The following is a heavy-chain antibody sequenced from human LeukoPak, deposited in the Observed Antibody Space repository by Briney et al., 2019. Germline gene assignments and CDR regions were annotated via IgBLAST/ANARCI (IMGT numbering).Heavy chain of an antibody. CDR3: ARFSAHQLRSGYYYYMDV. CDR2: IYYTGST. V-gene: IGHV4-59*01. CDR1: GGSIRSYY. D-gene: IGHD2-2*01. J-gene: IGHJ6*03. Sequence: SETLSLTCTVSGGSIRSYYWSWVRQPPGKGLEYIGHIYYTGSTDYNPSLKSRVIMSLDTSKNQFSLKLSSVTAADTAVYSCARFSAHQLRSGYYYYMDVWGKGTTVTVSS.